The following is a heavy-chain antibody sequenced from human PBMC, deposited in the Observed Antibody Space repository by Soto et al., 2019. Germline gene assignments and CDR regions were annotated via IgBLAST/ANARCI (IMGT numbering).Heavy chain of an antibody. CDR1: GFTFSSYS. CDR3: ARDLSDYYDSSGYPAYYYGTDV. J-gene: IGHJ6*02. CDR2: ISSSSSYI. V-gene: IGHV3-21*01. D-gene: IGHD3-22*01. Sequence: GGSLRLSCAASGFTFSSYSMNWVRQAPGKGLEWVSSISSSSSYIYYADSVKGRFTISRDNAKNSLYLQMNSLRAEDTAVYYCARDLSDYYDSSGYPAYYYGTDVWGQGTTVTVSS.